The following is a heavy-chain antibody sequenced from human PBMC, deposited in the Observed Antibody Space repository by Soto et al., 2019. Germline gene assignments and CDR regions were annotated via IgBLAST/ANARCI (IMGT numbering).Heavy chain of an antibody. D-gene: IGHD6-25*01. CDR3: AREKRANGYFDY. Sequence: EVQLVESGGGLVQTGGSLGLSFAASGFTFSAFWMSWVRQAPGKGLEGVANIKQAGSEKYYVDSVNGRFIISRDEAKNSLFLQVNSLRVEDTAVYYCAREKRANGYFDYWGQGTLVTVSS. J-gene: IGHJ4*02. CDR2: IKQAGSEK. CDR1: GFTFSAFW. V-gene: IGHV3-7*01.